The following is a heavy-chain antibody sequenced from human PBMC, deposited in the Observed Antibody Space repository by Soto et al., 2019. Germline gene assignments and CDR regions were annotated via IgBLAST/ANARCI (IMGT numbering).Heavy chain of an antibody. Sequence: ASVKVSCKASGYTFTSYYMHWVRQAPGQGLEWMGIINPSGGSTSYAQKFQGRVTMTRDTSTSTVYMELSSLRSEDTAVYYCARSSEPLYEHYDFWSGYSDYWGQGTLVTVSS. CDR2: INPSGGST. D-gene: IGHD3-3*01. J-gene: IGHJ4*02. V-gene: IGHV1-46*01. CDR1: GYTFTSYY. CDR3: ARSSEPLYEHYDFWSGYSDY.